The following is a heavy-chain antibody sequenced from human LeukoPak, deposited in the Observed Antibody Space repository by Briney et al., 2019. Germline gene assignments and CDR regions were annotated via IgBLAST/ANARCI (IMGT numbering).Heavy chain of an antibody. D-gene: IGHD6-19*01. CDR1: GGSFSGYY. CDR2: INHNGST. V-gene: IGHV4-34*01. CDR3: VRGRYSSGWFKDKNWFDP. J-gene: IGHJ5*02. Sequence: SETLSLTCAVYGGSFSGYYWSWIRQPPGKGLEWIGEINHNGSTNYNSSLKSRVTISLDTSKNQFSLKLSSVTAADTAVYYCVRGRYSSGWFKDKNWFDPWGQGIPVTVSS.